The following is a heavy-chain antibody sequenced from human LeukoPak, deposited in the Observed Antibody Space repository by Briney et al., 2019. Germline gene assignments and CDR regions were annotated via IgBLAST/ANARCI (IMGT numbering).Heavy chain of an antibody. Sequence: SETLSLTCTVSGGSISSYYWSWIRQPPRKGLDWIGYIYYTVSTNYNPSLKSRVTISLDTSKKEFSLKLSSVTAADTAVYYCARGRDGYKFDYWGQGTLVTVSS. CDR3: ARGRDGYKFDY. V-gene: IGHV4-59*01. CDR1: GGSISSYY. J-gene: IGHJ4*02. CDR2: IYYTVST. D-gene: IGHD5-24*01.